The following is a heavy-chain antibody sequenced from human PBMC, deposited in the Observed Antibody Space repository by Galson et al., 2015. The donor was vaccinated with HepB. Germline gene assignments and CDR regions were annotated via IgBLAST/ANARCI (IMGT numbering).Heavy chain of an antibody. D-gene: IGHD3-3*01. V-gene: IGHV1-69*06. CDR2: IIPIFGTA. CDR1: GGTFSSYA. Sequence: SVKVSCKASGGTFSSYAISWVRQAPGQGLEWMGGIIPIFGTANYAQKFQGRVTITADKSTSTAYMGLSSLRSEDTAVYYCARGRAPNYDFWSGYGTSYNWFDPWGQGTLVTVSS. CDR3: ARGRAPNYDFWSGYGTSYNWFDP. J-gene: IGHJ5*02.